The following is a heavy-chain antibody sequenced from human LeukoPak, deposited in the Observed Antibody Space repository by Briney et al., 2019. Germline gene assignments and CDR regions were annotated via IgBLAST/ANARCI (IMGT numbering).Heavy chain of an antibody. J-gene: IGHJ4*02. D-gene: IGHD5-18*01. CDR1: GFTFSNYG. V-gene: IGHV3-23*01. CDR2: ISGSGGST. Sequence: GGSLRLSCASSGFTFSNYGMTWVRQAPGKGLDWVSAISGSGGSTYYADSVKGRFTISRDNSKNTLYLQMNSLRAEDTAVYYCAKDRDTGMVTPIDYWGQGTLVTVSS. CDR3: AKDRDTGMVTPIDY.